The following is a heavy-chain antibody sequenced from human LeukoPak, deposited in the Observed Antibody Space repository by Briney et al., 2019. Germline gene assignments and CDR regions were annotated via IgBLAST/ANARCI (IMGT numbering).Heavy chain of an antibody. Sequence: QPGRSLRLSCAASGFTFSSYAMHWVRQAPGKGLEWVAVISYDGSNKYYADSVKGRFTISRDNSKNTLYLQMNSLRAEDTAVYYCAREADTSAFYWYFDLWGRGTLVTVSS. CDR2: ISYDGSNK. V-gene: IGHV3-30-3*01. CDR3: AREADTSAFYWYFDL. J-gene: IGHJ2*01. D-gene: IGHD1-26*01. CDR1: GFTFSSYA.